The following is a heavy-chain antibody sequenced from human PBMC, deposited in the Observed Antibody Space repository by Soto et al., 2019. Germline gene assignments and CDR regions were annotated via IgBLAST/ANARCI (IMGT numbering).Heavy chain of an antibody. CDR1: GFTFSSYA. Sequence: QVQLVESGGGVVQPGRSLRLSCAASGFTFSSYAMHWVRQAPGKGLEWVAVISDAGGNKYYADSVKGRFTISRDNSKNTLYLQMNRLRAEETAVYYCARERGYCISTSCYSPPANARSYYYYYGMDVWGQGTTVTVSS. J-gene: IGHJ6*02. CDR2: ISDAGGNK. CDR3: ARERGYCISTSCYSPPANARSYYYYYGMDV. V-gene: IGHV3-30-3*01. D-gene: IGHD2-2*01.